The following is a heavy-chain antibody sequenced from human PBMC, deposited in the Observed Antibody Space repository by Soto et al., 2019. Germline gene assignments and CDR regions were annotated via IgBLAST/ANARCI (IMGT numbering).Heavy chain of an antibody. CDR1: GFTFSSYS. Sequence: GGSLRLSCAASGFTFSSYSMNWVRQAPGKGLEWVSSISSSRSYIYYADSVKGRFTISRDNAKNSLYLQMNSLRAEDTAVYYCAGYCSSTSCYRYYYYGMDVWGHGTTVTVSS. D-gene: IGHD2-2*01. CDR2: ISSSRSYI. CDR3: AGYCSSTSCYRYYYYGMDV. J-gene: IGHJ6*02. V-gene: IGHV3-21*01.